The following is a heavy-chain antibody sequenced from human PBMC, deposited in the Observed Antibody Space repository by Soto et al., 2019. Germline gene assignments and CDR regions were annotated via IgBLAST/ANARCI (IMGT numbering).Heavy chain of an antibody. CDR2: ISWNSGNI. V-gene: IGHV3-9*01. Sequence: SLRLSCSASGFSFDGYAMNWLRQPPGKGLEWVSGISWNSGNIDYADSVKGRFTISRDNAKNSLYLQMNSLRAEDTALYYCVKASTYSSSQGWFDPWGQGTMVTVSS. CDR1: GFSFDGYA. J-gene: IGHJ5*02. CDR3: VKASTYSSSQGWFDP. D-gene: IGHD6-6*01.